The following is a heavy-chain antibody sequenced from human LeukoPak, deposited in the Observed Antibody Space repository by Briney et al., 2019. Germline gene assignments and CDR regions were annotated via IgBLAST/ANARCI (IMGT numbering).Heavy chain of an antibody. CDR3: AKNRGLRYQLLPYYFDY. J-gene: IGHJ4*02. CDR1: GFTFSDYW. D-gene: IGHD2-2*01. CDR2: IKEDGSEK. Sequence: GGSLRLSCAASGFTFSDYWMTWVRQAPGKGLEWVANIKEDGSEKHYVDSVKGRFTISRDNAKNSLYLQMNSLRAEDTAVYYCAKNRGLRYQLLPYYFDYWGQGTLVTVSS. V-gene: IGHV3-7*01.